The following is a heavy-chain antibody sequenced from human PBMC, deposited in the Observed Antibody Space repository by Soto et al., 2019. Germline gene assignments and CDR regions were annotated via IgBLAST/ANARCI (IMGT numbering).Heavy chain of an antibody. CDR3: ARSIIDYGDYQNWFDP. J-gene: IGHJ5*02. CDR1: GYTFTSYG. V-gene: IGHV1-18*01. D-gene: IGHD4-17*01. Sequence: ASVKVSCKASGYTFTSYGISWVRQAPGQGLEWMGWISAYNGNTNYAQKLQGRVTMTTDTSTRTAYMELRSLRSDDTAVYYCARSIIDYGDYQNWFDPWGQGTLVTVSS. CDR2: ISAYNGNT.